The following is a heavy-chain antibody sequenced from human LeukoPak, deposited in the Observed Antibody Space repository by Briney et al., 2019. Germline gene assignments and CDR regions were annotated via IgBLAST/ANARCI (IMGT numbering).Heavy chain of an antibody. CDR1: GFTFSSYW. J-gene: IGHJ4*02. CDR2: INSDGSST. D-gene: IGHD1-26*01. V-gene: IGHV3-74*01. CDR3: ARDTGSAFDY. Sequence: GSLRLSCAASGFTFSSYWMSWVRQAPGKGLVWVSRINSDGSSTRYADSVKGRFTISRDNAKNTVHLQMNSLRAEDTAVFYCARDTGSAFDYWGLGTLVTVSS.